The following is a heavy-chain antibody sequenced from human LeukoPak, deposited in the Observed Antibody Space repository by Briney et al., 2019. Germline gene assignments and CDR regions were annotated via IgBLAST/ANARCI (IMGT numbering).Heavy chain of an antibody. Sequence: ASVTVSCKASGYTFTSYGISWVRQAPGQGLEWMGWISAYNGNTNYAQKLQGRVTMTTDTSTSTAYMELRSLRSDDTAVYYCARDGYYYDSSALGSYWGQGTLVTVSS. J-gene: IGHJ4*02. CDR1: GYTFTSYG. D-gene: IGHD3-22*01. V-gene: IGHV1-18*01. CDR2: ISAYNGNT. CDR3: ARDGYYYDSSALGSY.